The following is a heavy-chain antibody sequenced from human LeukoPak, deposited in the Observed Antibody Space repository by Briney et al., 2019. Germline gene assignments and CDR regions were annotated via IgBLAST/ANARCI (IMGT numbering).Heavy chain of an antibody. J-gene: IGHJ6*02. CDR2: ISAYNGNT. V-gene: IGHV1-18*01. CDR1: GYTFTSYG. CDR3: ARVDIVATRAYYYYGMDV. D-gene: IGHD5-12*01. Sequence: ASVKVSCKASGYTFTSYGISWVRQAPGQGLEWMGWISAYNGNTNYAQKLQGRVTMTTDTSTSTAYMELRSLRSDDTAVYYCARVDIVATRAYYYYGMDVWGQGTTVTASS.